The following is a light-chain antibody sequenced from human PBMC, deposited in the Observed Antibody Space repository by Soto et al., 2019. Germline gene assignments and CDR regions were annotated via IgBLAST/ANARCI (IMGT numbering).Light chain of an antibody. Sequence: QSALTQPASVSGSPGQSITISCTGTSSDVGGYDYVSWYQQPPGKAPKLMIYDVSNWPSGVSNRFSGSKSGNTASLTISGLQAEDEADYYCSSYTSSGNLVFGTGTKVTVL. CDR3: SSYTSSGNLV. CDR1: SSDVGGYDY. V-gene: IGLV2-14*01. J-gene: IGLJ1*01. CDR2: DVS.